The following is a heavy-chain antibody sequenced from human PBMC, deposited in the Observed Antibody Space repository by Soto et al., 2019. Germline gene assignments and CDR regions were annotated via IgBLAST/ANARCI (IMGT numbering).Heavy chain of an antibody. V-gene: IGHV1-58*02. Sequence: SVKVSCKASGFTFTSSAMQWVRQARGQRLEWIGWIVVGSGNTNYAQKFQERVTITRDMSTSTAYMELSSLRSEDTAVYYCAGLIGYCSGGSCYGTVGYAFDIWG. J-gene: IGHJ3*02. CDR2: IVVGSGNT. D-gene: IGHD2-15*01. CDR1: GFTFTSSA. CDR3: AGLIGYCSGGSCYGTVGYAFDI.